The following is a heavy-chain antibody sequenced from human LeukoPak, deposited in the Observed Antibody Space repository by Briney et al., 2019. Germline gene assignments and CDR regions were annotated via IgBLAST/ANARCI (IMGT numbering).Heavy chain of an antibody. Sequence: PSETLSLTCTVSGGSISSSSYYWSWIRQPPGKGLEWIGYIYYSGSTNYNPSLKSRVTISVDTSKNQFSLKLSSVTAADTAVYYCARASLDYGDYLDYWGQGTLVTVSS. V-gene: IGHV4-61*01. CDR2: IYYSGST. CDR3: ARASLDYGDYLDY. D-gene: IGHD4-17*01. CDR1: GGSISSSSYY. J-gene: IGHJ4*02.